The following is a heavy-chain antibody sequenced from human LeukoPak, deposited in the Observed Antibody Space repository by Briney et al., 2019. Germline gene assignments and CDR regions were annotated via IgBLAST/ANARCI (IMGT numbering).Heavy chain of an antibody. CDR3: ARAATSSGWYLSYYYYMDV. CDR2: IYYSGST. CDR1: GVSISSYY. D-gene: IGHD6-19*01. V-gene: IGHV4-59*01. J-gene: IGHJ6*03. Sequence: PSETLSLTCTVSGVSISSYYWSWIRQPPGKGLEWIGYIYYSGSTNYNPSLKSRVTISVDTSKNQFSLKLSSVTAADTAVYYCARAATSSGWYLSYYYYMDVWGKGTTVTISS.